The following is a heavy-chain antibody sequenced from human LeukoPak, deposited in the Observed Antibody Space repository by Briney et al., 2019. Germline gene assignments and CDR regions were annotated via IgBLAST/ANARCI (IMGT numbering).Heavy chain of an antibody. V-gene: IGHV3-23*01. CDR2: ISGSGGST. CDR1: GFTFSSYA. J-gene: IGHJ4*02. CDR3: AKASSGYYSPFDY. D-gene: IGHD3-22*01. Sequence: GGSLRLSCAASGFTFSSYAMSWVRQAPGKGLGWVSAISGSGGSTYYADSVKGRFTISRDNSKNTLYLQMNSLRAEDTAVYYCAKASSGYYSPFDYWGQGTLVTVSS.